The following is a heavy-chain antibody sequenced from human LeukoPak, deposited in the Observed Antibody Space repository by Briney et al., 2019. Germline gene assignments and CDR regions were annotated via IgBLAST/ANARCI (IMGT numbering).Heavy chain of an antibody. CDR1: GGSISSSSYY. J-gene: IGHJ5*02. CDR2: IYYSGST. CDR3: ARGGKGIAARPYWFDP. Sequence: PSETLSLTCTVSGGSISSSSYYWGWIRQPPGKGLEWIGSIYYSGSTYYNPSLKSRVTISVDTSKNQFSLKLSSVTAADTAVYYCARGGKGIAARPYWFDPWGQGTLVTVSS. D-gene: IGHD6-6*01. V-gene: IGHV4-39*07.